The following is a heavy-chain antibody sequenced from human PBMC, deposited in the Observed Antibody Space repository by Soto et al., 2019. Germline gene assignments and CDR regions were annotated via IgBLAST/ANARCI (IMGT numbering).Heavy chain of an antibody. CDR1: GFTFRNYA. CDR3: AKAAGKLVSGMDV. CDR2: ISGSGGST. D-gene: IGHD1-1*01. J-gene: IGHJ6*02. Sequence: GGSLRLSCAASGFTFRNYAMSWVRQAPGKGLEWVSVISGSGGSTYYADSVKGRFTISRDNSKNTVYVQMNSLRAEDTAVYYCAKAAGKLVSGMDVWGQGTTVTVSS. V-gene: IGHV3-23*01.